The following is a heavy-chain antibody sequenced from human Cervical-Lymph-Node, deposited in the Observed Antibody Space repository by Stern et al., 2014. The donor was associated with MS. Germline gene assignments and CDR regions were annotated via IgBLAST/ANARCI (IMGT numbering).Heavy chain of an antibody. J-gene: IGHJ4*02. CDR3: ARGSDWYPFDY. CDR2: ISFDGSNK. Sequence: ESGGGVVQPGRSLRLSCAASGFGFATYGMHWVRQAPGKGLEWVAVISFDGSNKNYAVSVKGRFTISRDNSKNTLYLQMSSLRAEDTAVYYCARGSDWYPFDYWGQGTLVTVSS. CDR1: GFGFATYG. D-gene: IGHD6-19*01. V-gene: IGHV3-30*03.